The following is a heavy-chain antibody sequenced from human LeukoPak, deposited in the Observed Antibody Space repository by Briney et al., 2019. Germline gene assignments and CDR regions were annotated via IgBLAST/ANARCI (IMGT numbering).Heavy chain of an antibody. CDR1: GFTFSDHY. V-gene: IGHV3-72*01. CDR2: SRNKANSYTT. D-gene: IGHD1-1*01. J-gene: IGHJ4*02. CDR3: VRGRNGLDY. Sequence: GGSLRLSCAASGFTFSDHYMDWVRQAPGKGLEWVGRSRNKANSYTTEYAASVKGRFTISRDDLKNSLYLQMNSLKTEDTAVYYCVRGRNGLDYWGQGTPVTVSS.